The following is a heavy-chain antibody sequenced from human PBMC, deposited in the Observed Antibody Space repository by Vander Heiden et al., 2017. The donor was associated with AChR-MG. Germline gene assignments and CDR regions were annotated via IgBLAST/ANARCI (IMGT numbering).Heavy chain of an antibody. CDR3: AKDHISYSYEYGLDV. CDR1: GFPLRTSA. V-gene: IGHV3-23*01. CDR2: ISSSGENT. D-gene: IGHD2-21*01. Sequence: EVQLLESGGGLVQPAGSLRLPCAAPGFPLRTSAMTWVRQAPGKGLEWVASISSSGENTYYADSVKGRFTISRDDSKSTLYLQMNSLRAEDTAMYYCAKDHISYSYEYGLDVWGRGTTVTVSS. J-gene: IGHJ6*02.